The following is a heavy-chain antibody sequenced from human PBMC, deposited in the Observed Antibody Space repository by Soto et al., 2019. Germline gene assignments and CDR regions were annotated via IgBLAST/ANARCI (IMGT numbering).Heavy chain of an antibody. D-gene: IGHD3-3*01. CDR2: ISGSGGST. Sequence: GGSLRLSDAASGFTFSSYAMSWVRRAPGKGLEWVSNISGSGGSTYYADSVKGRFTISGENSKNTLYLQMNSLRDEDTAVYYCATDLSGTIFGFVITNFDYWGQGALVAVSS. CDR1: GFTFSSYA. CDR3: ATDLSGTIFGFVITNFDY. J-gene: IGHJ4*02. V-gene: IGHV3-23*01.